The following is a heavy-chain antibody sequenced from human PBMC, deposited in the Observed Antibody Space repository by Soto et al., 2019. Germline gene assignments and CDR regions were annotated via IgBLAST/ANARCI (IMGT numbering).Heavy chain of an antibody. Sequence: GGSLRLSCAASGFTFSGSAMHWVRLASGKGLEWVGRIRSKANSYATAYAASVKGRFTISRDDSKNTAYLQMNSLKTEDTAVYYCTRRIQDASTTYICYWGQEATLTISS. CDR1: GFTFSGSA. CDR3: TRRIQDASTTYICY. J-gene: IGHJ4*02. V-gene: IGHV3-73*01. CDR2: IRSKANSYAT. D-gene: IGHD2-2*01.